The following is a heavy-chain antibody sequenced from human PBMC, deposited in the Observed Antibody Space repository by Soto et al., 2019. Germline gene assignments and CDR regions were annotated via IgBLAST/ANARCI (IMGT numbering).Heavy chain of an antibody. J-gene: IGHJ5*02. V-gene: IGHV4-31*03. Sequence: QVQLQESGPGLVKPSQTLSLTCTVSGGSISSGDYYWSWIRQHPGKGLEWIGYIYYSGSTYYNPSPWSRVTISVDTSKNPFSLRLISVTAADTAVYHCARGTVVPAATHNWFDPWGQGTLVTVSS. D-gene: IGHD2-2*01. CDR1: GGSISSGDYY. CDR3: ARGTVVPAATHNWFDP. CDR2: IYYSGST.